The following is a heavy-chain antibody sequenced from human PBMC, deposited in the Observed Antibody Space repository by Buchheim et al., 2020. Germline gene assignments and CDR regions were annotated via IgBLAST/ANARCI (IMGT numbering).Heavy chain of an antibody. CDR1: GFTFSTYG. V-gene: IGHV3-30*18. CDR3: AKGLLLYADYYYYYMDV. D-gene: IGHD2-2*02. Sequence: QVQLVESGGGVVQPGRSLRLSCAASGFTFSTYGMHWVRQAPGKGLEWVAVISYDGSNKYYADSVKGRFTISRDNSKNTLYLQMNSLRAEDTAVYYCAKGLLLYADYYYYYMDVWGKGTT. J-gene: IGHJ6*03. CDR2: ISYDGSNK.